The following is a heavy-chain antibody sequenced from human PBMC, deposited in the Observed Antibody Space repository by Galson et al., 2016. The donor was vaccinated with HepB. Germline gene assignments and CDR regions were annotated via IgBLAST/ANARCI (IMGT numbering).Heavy chain of an antibody. CDR2: ISNDGNNK. D-gene: IGHD5-18*01. Sequence: SLRLSCAASGFRFGTYAMHWVRQAPGKGLEWVAGISNDGNNKYYIDSAKGRFTISRDNFGNTLYLQLSSLRAEDTGVYYCARDGGAAWIQLWFDNWGHGTVVTVSP. V-gene: IGHV3-30*04. CDR1: GFRFGTYA. CDR3: ARDGGAAWIQLWFDN. J-gene: IGHJ4*01.